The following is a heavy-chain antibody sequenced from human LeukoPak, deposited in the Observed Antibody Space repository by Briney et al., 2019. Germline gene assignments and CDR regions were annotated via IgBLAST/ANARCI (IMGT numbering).Heavy chain of an antibody. CDR1: GFTFSSHG. CDR3: ARADYYETSGLFGY. CDR2: ISYNSSYI. Sequence: GGSLRLSCAGSGFTFSSHGMNWVRQAPGKGLEWVSCISYNSSYIFYADSVKGRFTISRDNAKNSLYLQMNSLRAEDTAVYYFARADYYETSGLFGYWGQGTLVIASS. D-gene: IGHD3-22*01. V-gene: IGHV3-21*01. J-gene: IGHJ4*02.